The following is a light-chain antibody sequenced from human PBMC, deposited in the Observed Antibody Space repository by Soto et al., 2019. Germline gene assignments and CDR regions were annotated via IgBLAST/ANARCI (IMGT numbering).Light chain of an antibody. CDR1: SRHSSYA. V-gene: IGLV4-69*01. Sequence: QSVLTQSPSASASLGASVKLTCTLSSRHSSYAIAWHQQQPEKGPRYLMKLNSDGSHNKGDGIPDRFSGSSSGAERYLTISSLQSEDEADYYCQTWGTGIQLFGGGTKVTVL. CDR3: QTWGTGIQL. CDR2: LNSDGSH. J-gene: IGLJ3*02.